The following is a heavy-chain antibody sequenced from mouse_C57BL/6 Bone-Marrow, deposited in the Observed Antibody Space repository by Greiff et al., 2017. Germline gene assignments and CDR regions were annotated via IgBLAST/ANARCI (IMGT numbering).Heavy chain of an antibody. Sequence: EVKLVESGGGLVKPGGSLKLSCAASGFTFSSYAMSWVRQTPEKRLEWVATISDGGSYTYYPDNVKGRFTISRDNPKNNLYLQMSHLKSEDPAMYYCARDRVFDYWGQGTTLTVSS. CDR3: ARDRVFDY. V-gene: IGHV5-4*01. CDR1: GFTFSSYA. CDR2: ISDGGSYT. J-gene: IGHJ2*01. D-gene: IGHD3-1*01.